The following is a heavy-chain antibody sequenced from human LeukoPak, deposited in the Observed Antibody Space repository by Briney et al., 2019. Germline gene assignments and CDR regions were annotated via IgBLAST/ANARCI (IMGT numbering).Heavy chain of an antibody. V-gene: IGHV4-59*01. CDR1: GGSISSNY. Sequence: SETLSLTCTVSGGSISSNYWSWIRQPPGKGLEWTGYIYYSGSTYYNPSLKSRVTISADTSKNQFSLRLNSVTAADTAMYYCARWIPSGSSFDYWGQGTLVTVSS. CDR2: IYYSGST. J-gene: IGHJ4*02. D-gene: IGHD2-15*01. CDR3: ARWIPSGSSFDY.